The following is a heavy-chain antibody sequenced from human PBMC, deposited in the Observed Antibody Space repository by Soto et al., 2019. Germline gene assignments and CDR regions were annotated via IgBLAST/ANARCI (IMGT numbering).Heavy chain of an antibody. CDR1: GGCISSSSYY. J-gene: IGHJ4*02. Sequence: PSETLSLTCTVSGGCISSSSYYWGWIRQPPGKGLEWIGSIYYSGSTYYNPSLKSRVTISVDTSKNQFSLKLSSVTAADTAVYYCARQGGQQLVLWGQGTLVTVSS. V-gene: IGHV4-39*01. D-gene: IGHD6-13*01. CDR3: ARQGGQQLVL. CDR2: IYYSGST.